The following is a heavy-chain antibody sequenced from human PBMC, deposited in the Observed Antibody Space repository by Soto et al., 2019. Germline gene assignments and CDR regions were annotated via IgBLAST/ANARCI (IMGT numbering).Heavy chain of an antibody. CDR3: ATNGPTWVTAGFDS. J-gene: IGHJ4*02. V-gene: IGHV3-48*03. CDR2: ISSSGSNI. D-gene: IGHD2-21*02. CDR1: GFTFSSSA. Sequence: GGSLGLSCAASGFTFSSSAMNWVRQAPGKGLEWVSYISSSGSNIYYAHSVKGRFTISRDNAKNSLFLQMNSLRAEDTAVYYCATNGPTWVTAGFDSWGQGTLVTVFS.